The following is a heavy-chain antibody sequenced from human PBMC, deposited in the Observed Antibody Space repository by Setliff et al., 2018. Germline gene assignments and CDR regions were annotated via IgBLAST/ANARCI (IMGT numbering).Heavy chain of an antibody. J-gene: IGHJ6*03. V-gene: IGHV1-69*05. Sequence: SVKVSCKASGDTFSSYGISWVRQAPGQGLEWMGGTIPMFGTTEYAQKFQGRLTIITDESTNTAFMQLSSLRSDDTAVYYCVREGVDRRSSTDYRYYMDVWGKGTTVTVSS. CDR2: TIPMFGTT. CDR3: VREGVDRRSSTDYRYYMDV. D-gene: IGHD6-6*01. CDR1: GDTFSSYG.